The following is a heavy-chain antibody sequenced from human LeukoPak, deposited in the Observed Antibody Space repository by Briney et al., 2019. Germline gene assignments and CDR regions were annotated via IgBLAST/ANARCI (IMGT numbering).Heavy chain of an antibody. CDR3: ARDRDVSRYFDWLSPADY. D-gene: IGHD3-9*01. Sequence: ASVKVSCKASGYTFTSYGISWVRQAPGQGLEWMGWISAYNGNTNYAQKLQGRVTMTTDTSTSTAYMELRSLRSDDTAVYYCARDRDVSRYFDWLSPADYWGQGTLVTVSS. J-gene: IGHJ4*02. CDR1: GYTFTSYG. V-gene: IGHV1-18*01. CDR2: ISAYNGNT.